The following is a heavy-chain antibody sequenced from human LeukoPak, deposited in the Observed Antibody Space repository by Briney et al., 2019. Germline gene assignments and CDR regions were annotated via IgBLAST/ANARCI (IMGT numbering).Heavy chain of an antibody. D-gene: IGHD6-19*01. J-gene: IGHJ4*02. Sequence: SETLSLTCTVSGTSITRTYWSWIRQPPGKGLEWTGYIYYSGSTNYNPSLNSRVTISVDTSKNQFSLRLSSVTAADTAIYYCARAVSGRFDYWGQGTLVTVSS. CDR3: ARAVSGRFDY. CDR2: IYYSGST. V-gene: IGHV4-59*08. CDR1: GTSITRTY.